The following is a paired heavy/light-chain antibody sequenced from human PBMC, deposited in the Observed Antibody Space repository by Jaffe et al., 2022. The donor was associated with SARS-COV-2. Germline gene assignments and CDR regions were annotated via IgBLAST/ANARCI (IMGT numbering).Light chain of an antibody. CDR3: QQSSTSPPWT. V-gene: IGKV1-39*01. J-gene: IGKJ1*01. Sequence: DIQMTQSPSSLSASVGDSVTITCRASQSVITYLNWYQQRPGKAPKLLIYAASTLQSGVPPRFRGSGSGTEFSLTIRSLQPEDSATYYCQQSSTSPPWTFGPGTNV. CDR2: AAS. CDR1: QSVITY.
Heavy chain of an antibody. D-gene: IGHD7-27*01. CDR1: NYTFSRHG. J-gene: IGHJ5*02. CDR2: ISLRNGDT. CDR3: AGVQWAWGRNLQNWFDP. V-gene: IGHV1-18*01. Sequence: QVQLTQSGAEVKTPGASVKVSCKASNYTFSRHGVTWVRQAPGQGLEWVGWISLRNGDTTYAQKFQDRVTMTIDTTTGTAYMDLRSLRSDDTAVYYCAGVQWAWGRNLQNWFDPWGQGTLVTVSS.